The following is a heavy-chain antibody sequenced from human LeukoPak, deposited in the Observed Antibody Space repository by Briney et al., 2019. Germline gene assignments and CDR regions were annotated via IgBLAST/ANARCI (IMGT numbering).Heavy chain of an antibody. D-gene: IGHD3-22*01. CDR2: IYYSGST. V-gene: IGHV4-39*01. CDR3: ARTATYYYDSSGYYPSGGYFDY. CDR1: GGSISSSSYY. J-gene: IGHJ4*02. Sequence: SETLSLTCTVSGGSISSSSYYWGWIRQPPGKGLEWIGSIYYSGSTYYNPSLKSRVTISVDTSKNRFSLKLSSVTAADTAVYYCARTATYYYDSSGYYPSGGYFDYWGQGTLVTVSS.